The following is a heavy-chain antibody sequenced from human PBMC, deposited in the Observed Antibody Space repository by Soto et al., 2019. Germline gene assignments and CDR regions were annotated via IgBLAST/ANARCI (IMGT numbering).Heavy chain of an antibody. D-gene: IGHD1-7*01. J-gene: IGHJ1*01. V-gene: IGHV4-39*01. CDR3: ATHNWDLDP. CDR2: MYYSGRT. Sequence: ETLSLTCTVSGDSSRSTTYYLGWIRQPPGKGLEWIASMYYSGRTNYNPSLKGRVNISVDMSKNQFSLKLSSVTAADTAVYYCATHNWDLDPWGQGTLVTVSS. CDR1: GDSSRSTTYY.